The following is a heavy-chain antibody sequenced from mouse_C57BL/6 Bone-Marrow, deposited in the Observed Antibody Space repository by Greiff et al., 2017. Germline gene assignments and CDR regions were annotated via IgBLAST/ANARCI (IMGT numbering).Heavy chain of an antibody. CDR1: GYPFTSYG. Sequence: SGAELARPGASVKLSCKASGYPFTSYGISWVKQRTGQGLEWIGEIYPRSGNTYYNEKFKGKATLTADKAASTAYMELRSLTSEDSAVDFCAREGSDYSYYAMDYWGQGTSVTVSS. J-gene: IGHJ4*01. CDR3: AREGSDYSYYAMDY. D-gene: IGHD1-1*02. V-gene: IGHV1-81*01. CDR2: IYPRSGNT.